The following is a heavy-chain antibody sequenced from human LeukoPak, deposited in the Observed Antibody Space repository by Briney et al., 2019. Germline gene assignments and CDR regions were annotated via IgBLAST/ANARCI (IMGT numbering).Heavy chain of an antibody. CDR2: IIPILGIA. V-gene: IGHV1-69*04. J-gene: IGHJ4*02. Sequence: SVKVSCKASGGTFSSYAISWVRQAPGQGLEWMGRIIPILGIANYAQKFQGRVTITADKSTSTAYMELSSLRSEDTAVYYCARDRYYGSGSFPEDYWGRGTLVTVSS. D-gene: IGHD3-10*01. CDR1: GGTFSSYA. CDR3: ARDRYYGSGSFPEDY.